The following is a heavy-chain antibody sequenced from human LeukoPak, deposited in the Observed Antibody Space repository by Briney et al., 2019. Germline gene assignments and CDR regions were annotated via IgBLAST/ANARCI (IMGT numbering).Heavy chain of an antibody. CDR1: GGTFSSYA. V-gene: IGHV1-69*06. CDR3: ARDPVPRADIVAANWFDP. D-gene: IGHD5-12*01. Sequence: GASVTVSCKASGGTFSSYAISWVRQAPGQGLEWMGGIIPIFGTANYAQKFQGRVTITADKSTSTAYMELSSLRSEDTAVYYCARDPVPRADIVAANWFDPWGQGTLVTVSS. CDR2: IIPIFGTA. J-gene: IGHJ5*02.